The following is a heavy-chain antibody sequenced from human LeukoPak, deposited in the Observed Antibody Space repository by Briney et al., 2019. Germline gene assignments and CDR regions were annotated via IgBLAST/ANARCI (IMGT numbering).Heavy chain of an antibody. CDR3: ATEGQHHFRVY. J-gene: IGHJ4*02. D-gene: IGHD6-13*01. V-gene: IGHV1-46*01. CDR2: INPSGGST. CDR1: GYTFTSYY. Sequence: GASVKVSCKASGYTFTSYYMHWVRQAPGQGLEWMGIINPSGGSTSYAQKFQGRVTMTRDMSTSTVYMELSSLRSEDTAVYYCATEGQHHFRVYWGQGTLVTVSS.